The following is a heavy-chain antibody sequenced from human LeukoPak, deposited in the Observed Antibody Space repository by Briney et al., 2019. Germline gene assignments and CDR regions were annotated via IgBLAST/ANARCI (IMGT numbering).Heavy chain of an antibody. D-gene: IGHD3-22*01. V-gene: IGHV4-39*01. J-gene: IGHJ4*02. CDR1: GGSIRITNYY. CDR2: IYFSGSI. Sequence: PSETLSLTCGVSGGSIRITNYYWAWIRQPPGQGLEWIGKIYFSGSIYYNTSLKSRVTISIDTSKNQFSLKLNSVTAADTAVYYCARARPDYHDSSGYLRGYFDYWGQGTLVTVSS. CDR3: ARARPDYHDSSGYLRGYFDY.